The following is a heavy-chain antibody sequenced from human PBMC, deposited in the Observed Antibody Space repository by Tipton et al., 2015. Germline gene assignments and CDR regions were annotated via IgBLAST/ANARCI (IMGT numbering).Heavy chain of an antibody. V-gene: IGHV4-61*01. J-gene: IGHJ6*02. CDR3: ASGYGDYVNGMDV. CDR1: GGSVSSANYY. D-gene: IGHD4-17*01. Sequence: TLSLTCSVSGGSVSSANYYWSWIRQPPGKGLEWIGYISYSGSTHYNPSVKSRVTISLDTSKNQFSLKLSSVTAADTAVYYCASGYGDYVNGMDVWGQGTTVTVSS. CDR2: ISYSGST.